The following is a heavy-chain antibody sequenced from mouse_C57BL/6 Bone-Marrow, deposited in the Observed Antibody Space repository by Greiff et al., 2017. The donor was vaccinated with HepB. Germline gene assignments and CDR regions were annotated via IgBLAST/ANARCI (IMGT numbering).Heavy chain of an antibody. J-gene: IGHJ4*01. D-gene: IGHD1-1*01. CDR3: ARSFDYYGSSFYAMDY. CDR1: GYTFTSYW. V-gene: IGHV1-50*01. CDR2: IDPSDSYT. Sequence: VKLQQPGAELVKPGASVKLSCKASGYTFTSYWMQWVKQRPGQGLEWIGEIDPSDSYTNYNQKFKGKATLTVDTSSSTAYMQLSSLTSEDSAVYYCARSFDYYGSSFYAMDYWGQGTSVTVSS.